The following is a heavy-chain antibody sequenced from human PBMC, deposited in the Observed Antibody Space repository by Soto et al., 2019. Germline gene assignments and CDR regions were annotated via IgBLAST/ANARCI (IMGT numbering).Heavy chain of an antibody. J-gene: IGHJ5*02. V-gene: IGHV4-39*01. CDR1: GGSISSSSYY. Sequence: SETLSLTCTVSGGSISSSSYYWGWVRQPPGKGLGWIGSIYYSGSTYYNPSLKSRVTISVDTSKNQFSLKLSSVTAADTAVYYCARQSYYDFWSGYHKQNWFDPWGQGTLVTVSS. D-gene: IGHD3-3*01. CDR2: IYYSGST. CDR3: ARQSYYDFWSGYHKQNWFDP.